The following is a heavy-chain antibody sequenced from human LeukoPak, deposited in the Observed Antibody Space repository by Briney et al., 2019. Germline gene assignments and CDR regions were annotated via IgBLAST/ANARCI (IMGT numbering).Heavy chain of an antibody. CDR1: GFSFSSTW. J-gene: IGHJ4*02. Sequence: GGSLRLSCAASGFSFSSTWMTWVRQTPGKGLELVSNTNIDGSQRYHAYSVEGRFTISRDNVKNTLYLQMNSLRVEDTAVYYCARDPGWGALDYWGQGALVIVSS. CDR2: TNIDGSQR. V-gene: IGHV3-7*03. D-gene: IGHD3-16*01. CDR3: ARDPGWGALDY.